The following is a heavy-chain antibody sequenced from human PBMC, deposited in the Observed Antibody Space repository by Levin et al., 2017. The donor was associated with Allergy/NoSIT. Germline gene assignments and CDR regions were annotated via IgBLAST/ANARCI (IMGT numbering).Heavy chain of an antibody. CDR1: GGSISSGDYY. Sequence: SCTVSGGSISSGDYYWSWIRQPPGKGLEWIGFIYYSGSTYYNPPLKSRVTMSVDTSKNQFSLKLSSVTAADTAVYYCATEPRIAAAGFDYWGQGTLVTVSS. CDR3: ATEPRIAAAGFDY. CDR2: IYYSGST. V-gene: IGHV4-30-4*01. J-gene: IGHJ4*02. D-gene: IGHD6-13*01.